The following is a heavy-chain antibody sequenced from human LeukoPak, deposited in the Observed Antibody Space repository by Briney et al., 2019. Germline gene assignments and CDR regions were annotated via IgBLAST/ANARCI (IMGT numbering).Heavy chain of an antibody. CDR1: GLTFGDDA. CDR3: AKDRVYCSGGSCSMSSFDY. CDR2: ISGSGGST. D-gene: IGHD2-15*01. V-gene: IGHV3-23*01. Sequence: GGSLRLSCTASGLTFGDDAMSWVRQAPGKGLEWVSGISGSGGSTYYAASVKGRFTISRDTSKNTLYLQMNSLRAEDTAIYYCAKDRVYCSGGSCSMSSFDYWGHGTRVTVSS. J-gene: IGHJ4*01.